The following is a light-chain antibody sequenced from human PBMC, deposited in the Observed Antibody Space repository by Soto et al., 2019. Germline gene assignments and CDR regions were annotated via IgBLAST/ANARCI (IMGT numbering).Light chain of an antibody. V-gene: IGKV3-15*01. J-gene: IGKJ2*01. CDR3: QQYNKWPPVT. CDR1: QSVSSY. Sequence: EIVMTQSPPTLSVSPGERVTLSCRASQSVSSYLAWYQQSPGQAPRLLIYGASTRATGIPARFSGSGSGTDFTLTISSLQPEDFAVYYCQQYNKWPPVTFGQGTKLEIK. CDR2: GAS.